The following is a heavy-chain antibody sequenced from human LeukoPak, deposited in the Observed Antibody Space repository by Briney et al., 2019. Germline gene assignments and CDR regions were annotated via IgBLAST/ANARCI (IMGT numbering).Heavy chain of an antibody. CDR3: AKDRLSYSSAFDI. CDR1: GFSFSSYG. V-gene: IGHV3-30*18. D-gene: IGHD1-26*01. Sequence: GGSLRLSCAVSGFSFSSYGMHWVRQAPGKGLEWVTVISNDGTNKNYADSVKGRFAVARENSKNTLYLQMNSLRAEDTAVYYCAKDRLSYSSAFDIWGRGTMVTVSS. J-gene: IGHJ3*02. CDR2: ISNDGTNK.